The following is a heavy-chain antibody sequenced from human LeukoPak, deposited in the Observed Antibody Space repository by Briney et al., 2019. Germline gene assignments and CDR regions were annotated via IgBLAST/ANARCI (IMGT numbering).Heavy chain of an antibody. D-gene: IGHD5-12*01. CDR2: ISGSGGST. CDR3: AKDRPKRGYSGYDPGDY. Sequence: GGSLRLSCAASGFTFSSYAMSWVRQAPGKGLEWVSAISGSGGSTYYADSGKGRFTISRDNSKNRLYLQVKSLRAEDTAVYYCAKDRPKRGYSGYDPGDYWGQGTLVTVSS. J-gene: IGHJ4*02. V-gene: IGHV3-23*01. CDR1: GFTFSSYA.